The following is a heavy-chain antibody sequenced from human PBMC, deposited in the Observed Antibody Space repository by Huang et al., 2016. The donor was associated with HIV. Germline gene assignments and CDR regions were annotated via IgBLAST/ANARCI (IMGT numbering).Heavy chain of an antibody. J-gene: IGHJ6*02. V-gene: IGHV3-21*06. CDR1: GFTFTNYA. CDR3: ARPQGDKVRGIIRSYYYYYGMDV. CDR2: IGSSSSDI. Sequence: EVQLVESGGGLVKHGGSMRLSCVASGFTFTNYAMNWVRQAPGKGVEWVSVIGSSSSDIYYADSVKGRFTISRDDAKNSLYLQMNSLRAEDTAVYYCARPQGDKVRGIIRSYYYYYGMDVWGRGTTVTVSS. D-gene: IGHD3-10*01.